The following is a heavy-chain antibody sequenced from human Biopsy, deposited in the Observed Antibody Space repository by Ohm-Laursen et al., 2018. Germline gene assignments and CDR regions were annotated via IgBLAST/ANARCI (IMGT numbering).Heavy chain of an antibody. J-gene: IGHJ4*02. V-gene: IGHV4-39*01. CDR2: IRNT. D-gene: IGHD4/OR15-4a*01. Sequence: GTLSLTWSVSGDSISSSTYYWGWIRQPPGKGLEWIGTIRNTYFRTSLKSRVTMSVDTSKNQFSLKLGSVTAADTGVYYCAQTRSDYGGFYFDYWGRGTLVTVSS. CDR1: GDSISSSTYY. CDR3: AQTRSDYGGFYFDY.